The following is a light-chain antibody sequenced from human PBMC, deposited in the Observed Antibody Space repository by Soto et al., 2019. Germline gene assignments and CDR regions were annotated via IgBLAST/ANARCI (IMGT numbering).Light chain of an antibody. CDR3: CSYAGNYIVI. V-gene: IGLV2-11*01. CDR2: DVS. J-gene: IGLJ2*01. Sequence: QSALTQPRSVSGSPGQSVTISCTGTSTDVGGYDFVSWYQQHPGKAPKLMIYDVSKRPSGVPDRFSGSKSDNTASLTISGLQAEDEADYYCCSYAGNYIVIFGGGTKLTVL. CDR1: STDVGGYDF.